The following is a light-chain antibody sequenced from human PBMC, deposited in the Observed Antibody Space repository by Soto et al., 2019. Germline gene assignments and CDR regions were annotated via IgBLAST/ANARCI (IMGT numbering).Light chain of an antibody. CDR2: EVS. J-gene: IGLJ1*01. V-gene: IGLV2-8*01. Sequence: QSVRTQPPSASGAPGQSVTISCTGTSSDVGGYNYVSWYQQHPGKAPKLMIYEVSKRPSGVPDRFSGSKSGNTASLTVSGLQAEDEADYYCSSYAGSNIYVLGTGTKVTVL. CDR1: SSDVGGYNY. CDR3: SSYAGSNIYV.